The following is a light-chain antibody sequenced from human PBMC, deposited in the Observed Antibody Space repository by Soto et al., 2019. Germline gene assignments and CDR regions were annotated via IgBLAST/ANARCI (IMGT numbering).Light chain of an antibody. J-gene: IGKJ1*01. Sequence: EIVLTQSPGTLSLSPGESATLSCRASQTVSITYLTWYQQKPGQAPRLLIFGASKRATGIPDRFSGSGSGRDFTLTISGLEPEDFAVYYCQQYGSSPLISFGQGTKVDI. CDR2: GAS. CDR3: QQYGSSPLIS. CDR1: QTVSITY. V-gene: IGKV3-20*01.